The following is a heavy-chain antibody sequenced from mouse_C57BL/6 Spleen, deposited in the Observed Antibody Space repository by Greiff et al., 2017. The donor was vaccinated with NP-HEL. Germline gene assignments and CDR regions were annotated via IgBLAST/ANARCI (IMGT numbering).Heavy chain of an antibody. J-gene: IGHJ4*01. CDR1: GYTFTDYY. CDR2: IYPGSGNT. V-gene: IGHV1-76*01. Sequence: VQRVESGAELVRPGASVKLSCKASGYTFTDYYINWVKQRPGQGLEWIARIYPGSGNTYYTEKFKGKATLTAEKSSSTPYMQLSSLTSEDSAVYFCARSGDYGEPTASYYAMDYWGQGTSVTVAS. D-gene: IGHD2-4*01. CDR3: ARSGDYGEPTASYYAMDY.